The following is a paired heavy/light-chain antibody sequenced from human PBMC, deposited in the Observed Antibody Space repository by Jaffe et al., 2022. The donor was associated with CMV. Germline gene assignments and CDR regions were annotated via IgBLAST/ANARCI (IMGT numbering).Light chain of an antibody. J-gene: IGLJ2*01. Sequence: QSALTQPPSASGSPGQSVAISCTGTSSDVGAYNFVSWYQQHPGKAPKLLIYEVTKRPSGVPGRFSGSKSGNTASLTVSGLQAEDEADYYCSSYAGSNNLFGGGTKLTVL. CDR2: EVT. CDR3: SSYAGSNNL. V-gene: IGLV2-8*01. CDR1: SSDVGAYNF.
Heavy chain of an antibody. Sequence: EVKLVESGGGLVNPGGSLRLSCAASGFTFTNAWMSWVRQAPGKGLEWVGRIKSNSAGGTTDLAAPVKGRFTISRDDSKDTVYLHMNSLRTEDTAIYYCTIWYDSGWYLAMGWGQGTLVTVSS. CDR3: TIWYDSGWYLAMG. V-gene: IGHV3-15*01. CDR1: GFTFTNAW. D-gene: IGHD6-19*01. J-gene: IGHJ1*01. CDR2: IKSNSAGGTT.